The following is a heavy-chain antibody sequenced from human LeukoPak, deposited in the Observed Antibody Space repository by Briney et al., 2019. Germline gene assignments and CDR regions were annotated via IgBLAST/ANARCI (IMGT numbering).Heavy chain of an antibody. CDR3: ARGGTIAVTGTPPFGC. J-gene: IGHJ4*02. CDR2: TNPNSGGT. CDR1: GYTLTDYY. D-gene: IGHD6-13*01. Sequence: ASVKVSCKASGYTLTDYYIHWVRQAPGQGLEYVGWTNPNSGGTKYAQNFQGRVTLTRDTSINTAYMDLSSLKSDDTAVYYCARGGTIAVTGTPPFGCWGQGTLVTVSS. V-gene: IGHV1-2*02.